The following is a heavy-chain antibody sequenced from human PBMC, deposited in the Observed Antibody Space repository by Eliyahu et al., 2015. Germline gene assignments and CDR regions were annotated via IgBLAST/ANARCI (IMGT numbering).Heavy chain of an antibody. Sequence: EVQLVESGGGWVQPGGSLRLXCAGSGFPFSXXSINWVRQAPGKGLEWVSYISSSSGSMFYADSVRGRFTIFRDDAKKSLYLQMNSLRAEDTAVYYCARGGGDGDYLWYFDLWGRGTLVTVSS. J-gene: IGHJ2*01. V-gene: IGHV3-48*01. CDR3: ARGGGDGDYLWYFDL. CDR1: GFPFSXXS. D-gene: IGHD4-17*01. CDR2: ISSSSGSM.